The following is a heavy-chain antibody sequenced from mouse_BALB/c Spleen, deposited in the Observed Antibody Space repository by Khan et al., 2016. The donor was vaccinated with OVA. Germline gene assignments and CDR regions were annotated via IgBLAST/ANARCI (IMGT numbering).Heavy chain of an antibody. Sequence: EVKLLESGPGLVKPSQSLSLTCTVTGYSITSDYAWNWIRQFPGNRLEWMGYINYSGSTSKKPSLKSRMSITRDTSQNQIFLQLNSVTTLDTATYYCIRGRSYWGQGTLVTVSS. CDR3: IRGRSY. CDR2: INYSGST. J-gene: IGHJ3*01. CDR1: GYSITSDYA. V-gene: IGHV3-2*02.